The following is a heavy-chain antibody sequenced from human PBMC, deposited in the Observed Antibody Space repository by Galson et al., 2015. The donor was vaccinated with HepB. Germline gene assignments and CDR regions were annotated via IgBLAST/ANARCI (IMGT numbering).Heavy chain of an antibody. Sequence: SLRLSCAASGFTFSSYAMHWVRQAPGKGLEWVAVISYDGSNKYYADSVKGRFTISRDNSKNTLYLQMNSLRAEDTAVYYCAREKDYGDYRGLDYWGQGTLVTVSS. V-gene: IGHV3-30-3*01. CDR3: AREKDYGDYRGLDY. CDR1: GFTFSSYA. D-gene: IGHD4-17*01. CDR2: ISYDGSNK. J-gene: IGHJ4*02.